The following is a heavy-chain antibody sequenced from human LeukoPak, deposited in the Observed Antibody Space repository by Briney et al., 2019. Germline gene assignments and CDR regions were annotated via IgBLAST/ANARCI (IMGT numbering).Heavy chain of an antibody. CDR2: IITSSNNI. D-gene: IGHD3-10*01. Sequence: GGSLRLTCAASGFSFSDYRMHWVRQAPGKGLEWVSSIITSSNNIYYADSVKGRFTISRNNAKNSLYLQMNSLRAEDTAVYYCARGESGATTASDYWGHGTLVTVSS. J-gene: IGHJ4*01. V-gene: IGHV3-21*01. CDR1: GFSFSDYR. CDR3: ARGESGATTASDY.